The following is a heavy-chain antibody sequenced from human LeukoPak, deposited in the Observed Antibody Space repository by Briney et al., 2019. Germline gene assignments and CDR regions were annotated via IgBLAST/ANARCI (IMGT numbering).Heavy chain of an antibody. CDR1: GFTFSSYA. CDR2: ISSSTSYI. Sequence: GGSLRLSCAASGFTFSSYAMNWVRQAPGKGLGWVSSISSSTSYIYYADSVKGRFTISRDNAKNSLYLQMNSLRAEDTAVYYCARAWATDFDYWGQGTLVTVSS. D-gene: IGHD7-27*01. V-gene: IGHV3-21*01. CDR3: ARAWATDFDY. J-gene: IGHJ4*02.